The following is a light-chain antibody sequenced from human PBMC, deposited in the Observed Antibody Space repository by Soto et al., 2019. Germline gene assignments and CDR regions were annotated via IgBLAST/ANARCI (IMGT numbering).Light chain of an antibody. Sequence: QSALTQPASVSGSPGQSITISCTGTSSDVGGYNYVSWYQHHPGKAPKFIIYDVTNRPSGVSNSFSGSKSGNTASLTISGLQPEDEADYYCSSYTTSNTRQIVFGTGTKVTVL. CDR3: SSYTTSNTRQIV. CDR2: DVT. CDR1: SSDVGGYNY. V-gene: IGLV2-14*03. J-gene: IGLJ1*01.